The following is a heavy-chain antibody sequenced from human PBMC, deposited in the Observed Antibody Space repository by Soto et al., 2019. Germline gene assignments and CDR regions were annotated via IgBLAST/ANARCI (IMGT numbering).Heavy chain of an antibody. CDR2: ISGYNGNT. J-gene: IGHJ1*01. CDR1: GYTFTNYG. D-gene: IGHD6-13*01. CDR3: AKERDGSSWSSAEYLQH. V-gene: IGHV1-18*01. Sequence: QVQLVQSGAEVKGPGASLKVSCKASGYTFTNYGIHWVRQAPGQGLEWMGWISGYNGNTNYAQHLQGRVTMTRDTSTNTAYMELRSLRSDDTAVYYCAKERDGSSWSSAEYLQHWGQGTLVTVSS.